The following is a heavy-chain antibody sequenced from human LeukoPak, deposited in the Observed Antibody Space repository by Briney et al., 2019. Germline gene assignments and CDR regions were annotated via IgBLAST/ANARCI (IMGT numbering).Heavy chain of an antibody. D-gene: IGHD1-26*01. J-gene: IGHJ4*02. CDR3: ARDNYGSYEY. CDR2: INPNSGGT. Sequence: GASVKVSCKTSGYTFTDYYIHWVRQAPGQGLEWMGWINPNSGGTYYAQKFQDRVTMTTDTSISTAYMELSRLRSDDTAVYYCARDNYGSYEYWGQGTLVTVSS. CDR1: GYTFTDYY. V-gene: IGHV1-2*02.